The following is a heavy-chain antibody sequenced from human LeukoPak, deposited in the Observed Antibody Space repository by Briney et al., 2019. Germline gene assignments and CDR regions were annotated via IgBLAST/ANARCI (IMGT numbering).Heavy chain of an antibody. CDR3: ARDSGTTGEVKFDP. CDR2: IYGSGTT. Sequence: TSETLSLTCTVSGGSISSYWSWIRQPAGKGLEWIGRIYGSGTTTYNPSLKSRVSMSIDTSKNQFSLKLMSVTAADTAVYYCARDSGTTGEVKFDPWGQGTLVTVSS. D-gene: IGHD3-10*01. CDR1: GGSISSY. J-gene: IGHJ5*02. V-gene: IGHV4-4*07.